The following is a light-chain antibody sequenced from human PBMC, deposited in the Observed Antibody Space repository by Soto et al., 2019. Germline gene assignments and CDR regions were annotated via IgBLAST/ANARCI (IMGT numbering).Light chain of an antibody. V-gene: IGKV3-11*01. CDR2: DAS. Sequence: EIVLTQSPATLSLSPGERATLSCRASQSVSSYLAWYQQKTGQAPRLLIYDASNRATGIPARFSGSGSGTDFTLNISSLEHEDLAVYYCQQRSNWPRTFGQGTKVEIK. CDR3: QQRSNWPRT. CDR1: QSVSSY. J-gene: IGKJ1*01.